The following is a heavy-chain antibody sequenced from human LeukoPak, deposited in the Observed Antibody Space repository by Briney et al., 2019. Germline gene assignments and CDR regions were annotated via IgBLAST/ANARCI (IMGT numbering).Heavy chain of an antibody. J-gene: IGHJ4*02. CDR2: IIPIFGTA. CDR3: ARDAAIHDSHAYYYLW. D-gene: IGHD3-22*01. CDR1: RGTFSSHA. V-gene: IGHV1-69*13. Sequence: SVKVSCKASRGTFSSHAISWVRQAPGQGLEWMGRIIPIFGTANYAQKFQGRVTITADESTRTAYMELRSLKSEDTAVYYCARDAAIHDSHAYYYLWWGQGTLVTVSS.